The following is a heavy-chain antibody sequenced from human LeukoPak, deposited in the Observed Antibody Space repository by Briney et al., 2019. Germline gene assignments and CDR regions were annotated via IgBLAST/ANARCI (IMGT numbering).Heavy chain of an antibody. CDR3: TADLPPPRGYDYPFDY. Sequence: GGSLRLSCAASGFTFANAWMSWVRQAPGKGLECVGRINSKTDGETTDYAAPVKGRFTISRDDSKNMLYLQMNSLKSEDTAVYYCTADLPPPRGYDYPFDYWGQGSLVTVSS. V-gene: IGHV3-15*01. CDR2: INSKTDGETT. J-gene: IGHJ4*02. CDR1: GFTFANAW. D-gene: IGHD5-12*01.